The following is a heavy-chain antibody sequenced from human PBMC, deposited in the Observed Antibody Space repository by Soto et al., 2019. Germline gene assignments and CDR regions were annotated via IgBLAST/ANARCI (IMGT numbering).Heavy chain of an antibody. D-gene: IGHD5-18*01. J-gene: IGHJ5*02. CDR1: GYSISIGYY. Sequence: SETLSLTCAVSGYSISIGYYWGWIRQPPGKGLEWIGSIYHSGSTYYNRSLNSRVTISVDTSKNQFSLKLSSVPAADTAVYYCATEDYRYGYHWFDTWGQGTLVTVSS. CDR3: ATEDYRYGYHWFDT. CDR2: IYHSGST. V-gene: IGHV4-38-2*02.